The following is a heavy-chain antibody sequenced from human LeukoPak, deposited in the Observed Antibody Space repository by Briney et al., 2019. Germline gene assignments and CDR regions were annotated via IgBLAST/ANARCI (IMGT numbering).Heavy chain of an antibody. CDR3: ARDPIVGATYAFDY. CDR1: GASISSYY. Sequence: SETLSLTCTVSGASISSYYWTWIRQPAGKGLEWIGRIYTSGSTNYNPSLKSRVTISLDTPKNHFSLKLDSVTAADTAVYYCARDPIVGATYAFDYWGQGTLVTVSS. V-gene: IGHV4-4*07. D-gene: IGHD1-26*01. J-gene: IGHJ4*02. CDR2: IYTSGST.